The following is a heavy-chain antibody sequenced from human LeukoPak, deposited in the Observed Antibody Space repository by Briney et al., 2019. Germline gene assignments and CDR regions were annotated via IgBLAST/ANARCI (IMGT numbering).Heavy chain of an antibody. D-gene: IGHD3-3*01. CDR1: GFTVSSNF. CDR3: ARVGLGDFWSAF. J-gene: IGHJ4*02. CDR2: ICSGGST. V-gene: IGHV3-66*02. Sequence: PGGSLRLSCAASGFTVSSNFMSWVRQAPGKGLEWVSVICSGGSTYYADSVKGRLTISRDNSKNTLYLQMNSLRAEDTAVYYCARVGLGDFWSAFWGQGTLVTVSS.